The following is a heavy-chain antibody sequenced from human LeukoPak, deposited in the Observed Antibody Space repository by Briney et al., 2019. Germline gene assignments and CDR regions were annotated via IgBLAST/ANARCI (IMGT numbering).Heavy chain of an antibody. J-gene: IGHJ4*02. Sequence: TGGSLRLSCAASGFTVSSNYMSWVRQAPGKGLEWVSVIYSGGSTYYADSVKGRFTISRDNSKNTLYLQMNSLRAEDTAVYYCAKSSTYGSGSYFHYWGQGTLVTVSS. CDR3: AKSSTYGSGSYFHY. V-gene: IGHV3-53*01. CDR1: GFTVSSNY. D-gene: IGHD3-10*01. CDR2: IYSGGST.